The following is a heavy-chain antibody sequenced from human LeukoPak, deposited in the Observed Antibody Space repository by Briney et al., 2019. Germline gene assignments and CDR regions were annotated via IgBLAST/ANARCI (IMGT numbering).Heavy chain of an antibody. D-gene: IGHD2-21*02. CDR3: ARIPYCGGDCDPHFDY. CDR1: GFTFSSYE. Sequence: GGSLRLSCAASGFTFSSYEMNWVRQAPGKGLEWVSYISSSGSTIYYADSVKGRFTISRDNAKNSLYLQMNSLRAEDTAVYYCARIPYCGGDCDPHFDYWGQGTLVTVSS. CDR2: ISSSGSTI. V-gene: IGHV3-48*03. J-gene: IGHJ4*02.